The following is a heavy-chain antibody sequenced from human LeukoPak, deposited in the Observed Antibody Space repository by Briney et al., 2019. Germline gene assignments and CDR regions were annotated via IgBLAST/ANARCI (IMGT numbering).Heavy chain of an antibody. J-gene: IGHJ4*02. CDR2: IYYSGST. D-gene: IGHD6-13*01. CDR3: ARASYSSSWYYFDY. Sequence: SETLSLTCIVSGGSISSYYWSWIRQPPGKGLEWIGYIYYSGSTNYNPSLKSRVTISVDTSKNQFSLKLSSVTAADTAVYYCARASYSSSWYYFDYWGQGTLVTVSS. V-gene: IGHV4-59*01. CDR1: GGSISSYY.